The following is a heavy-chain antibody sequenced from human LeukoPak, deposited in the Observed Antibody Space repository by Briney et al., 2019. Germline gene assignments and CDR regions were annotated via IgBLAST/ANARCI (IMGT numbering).Heavy chain of an antibody. CDR1: GYSISSGYY. CDR3: AKIRMVFGVVTHFFDY. D-gene: IGHD3-3*01. CDR2: ICHSGST. Sequence: SETLSLTCAVSGYSISSGYYWGCIRQPPGEVLEWIGSICHSGSTYYNPSLKSRVTISVDTSKNQCSLKLSFVTAADTAVYYCAKIRMVFGVVTHFFDYWGQGTLVTVSS. J-gene: IGHJ4*02. V-gene: IGHV4-38-2*01.